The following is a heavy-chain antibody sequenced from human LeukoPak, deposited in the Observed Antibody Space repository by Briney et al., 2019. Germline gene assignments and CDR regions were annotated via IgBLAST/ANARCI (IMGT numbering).Heavy chain of an antibody. V-gene: IGHV3-48*03. J-gene: IGHJ6*02. CDR2: ISSSGSTI. D-gene: IGHD2-8*01. CDR1: GFPFSSYE. Sequence: PGGSLRLSCAASGFPFSSYEMHWVRQAPEKGLEWVSYISSSGSTINYSDSVKGRFTISRDNAKNSLYLQMNSLRAEDTAVYYCASTPGVGMDVWGQGTTVTVSS. CDR3: ASTPGVGMDV.